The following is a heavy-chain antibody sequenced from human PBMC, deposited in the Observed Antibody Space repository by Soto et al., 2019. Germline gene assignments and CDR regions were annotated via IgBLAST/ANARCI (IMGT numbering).Heavy chain of an antibody. V-gene: IGHV1-69*13. CDR1: GGTFSSYA. CDR3: ARVNSSKQQLGDY. D-gene: IGHD6-13*01. CDR2: IIPIFGTA. Sequence: SVKVSCKASGGTFSSYAISWVRQAPGQGLEWMGGIIPIFGTANYAQKFQGRVTITADESTSTAYMELSSLRSEDTAVYYCARVNSSKQQLGDYWGQGTLVTVSS. J-gene: IGHJ4*02.